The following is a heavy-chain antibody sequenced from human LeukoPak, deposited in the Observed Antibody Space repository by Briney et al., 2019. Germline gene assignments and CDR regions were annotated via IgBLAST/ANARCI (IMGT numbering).Heavy chain of an antibody. J-gene: IGHJ4*02. CDR1: GYSISSGYY. V-gene: IGHV4-38-2*02. CDR2: IYYSGST. Sequence: PSETLSLTCTVSGYSISSGYYWAWFRQPPGKGLEWIGSIYYSGSTNYNPSLKSRVTISVDTSKNQFSLKLSSVTAADTAVYYCARAFGEFPNWDYWGQGTLVTVSS. D-gene: IGHD3-10*01. CDR3: ARAFGEFPNWDY.